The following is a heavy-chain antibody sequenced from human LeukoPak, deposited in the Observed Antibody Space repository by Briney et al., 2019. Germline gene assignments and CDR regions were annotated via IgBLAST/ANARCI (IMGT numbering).Heavy chain of an antibody. D-gene: IGHD5-18*01. Sequence: SETLSLTCAVSGGSITSSNWWTWVRQPPGKGLEWIGEIYYSGSTNYNPSLKSRVTISMDKSKNQFSLELTSVTAADTAMYYCARRGGYSYGSYYYYYYYMDVWGKGTTVTISS. CDR3: ARRGGYSYGSYYYYYYYMDV. V-gene: IGHV4-4*02. J-gene: IGHJ6*03. CDR2: IYYSGST. CDR1: GGSITSSNW.